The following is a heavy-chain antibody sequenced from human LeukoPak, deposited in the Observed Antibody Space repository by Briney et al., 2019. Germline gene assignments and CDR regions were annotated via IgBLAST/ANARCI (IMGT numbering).Heavy chain of an antibody. CDR3: AKDVHDCSSTSCYAIVGWYFDV. CDR1: GFTFRSYA. V-gene: IGHV3-23*01. D-gene: IGHD2-2*01. Sequence: GGSLRLSWAASGFTFRSYAMSWVGQAPGRGLEWVSIISGNGERTYYADSVKGRFTISRDNSKNTVFLQMSSLRAEDTAVYYCAKDVHDCSSTSCYAIVGWYFDVWGRGTMVMVSS. CDR2: ISGNGERT. J-gene: IGHJ2*01.